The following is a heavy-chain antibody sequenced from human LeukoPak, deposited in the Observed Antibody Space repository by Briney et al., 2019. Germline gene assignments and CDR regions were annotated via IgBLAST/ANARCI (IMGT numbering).Heavy chain of an antibody. V-gene: IGHV4-39*02. Sequence: GSLRLSCAASGFTFSSYWMSWVRQAPGKGLEWIGSIYYSGSTYYNPSLKSRVTISVDTSKNQFSLKLSSVTAADTAVYYCAREGGDYYDSTWGQGTMVTVSS. D-gene: IGHD3-3*01. J-gene: IGHJ3*01. CDR3: AREGGDYYDST. CDR2: IYYSGST. CDR1: GFTFSSYW.